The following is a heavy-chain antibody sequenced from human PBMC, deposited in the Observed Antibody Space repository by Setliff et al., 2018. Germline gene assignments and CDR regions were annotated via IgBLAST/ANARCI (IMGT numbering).Heavy chain of an antibody. CDR2: YRGGIT. D-gene: IGHD6-6*01. CDR3: AKDPKYRGVWPHPAYFDY. Sequence: PSETLSLTCSVAGDSMSNFFWSWIRQPPGKRLEWIGYYRGGITNYSPSLRSRVTMSADRSRNQFSLNLNSVTAADTAVYHCAKDPKYRGVWPHPAYFDYWGQGALVTVSS. V-gene: IGHV4-4*08. J-gene: IGHJ4*02. CDR1: GDSMSNFF.